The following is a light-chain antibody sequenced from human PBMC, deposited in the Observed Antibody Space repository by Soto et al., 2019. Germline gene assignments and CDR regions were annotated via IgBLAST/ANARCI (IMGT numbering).Light chain of an antibody. Sequence: DIQMTQSPSTLSASVGDRITITCRASQSVRSWLAWYQQKPGKAPKLLIYEAASLGSGVPSRFSGSGSGTEFTLTISSLQPDDFATYYCQHYNSEPWTFGQGTKVEI. J-gene: IGKJ1*01. CDR3: QHYNSEPWT. CDR2: EAA. CDR1: QSVRSW. V-gene: IGKV1-5*01.